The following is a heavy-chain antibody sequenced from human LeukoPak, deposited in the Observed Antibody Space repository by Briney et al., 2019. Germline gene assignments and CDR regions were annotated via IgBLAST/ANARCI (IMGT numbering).Heavy chain of an antibody. V-gene: IGHV1-24*01. J-gene: IGHJ4*02. CDR2: FDPEDGET. Sequence: ASVKVSCKVSGYTLTELSMHWVRQAPGKGLEWMGGFDPEDGETIYAQKFQGRVTMTEDTSTDTAYTELSSLRSEDTAVYYCATGRIMVYAYDFDYWGQGTLVTVSS. D-gene: IGHD2-8*01. CDR1: GYTLTELS. CDR3: ATGRIMVYAYDFDY.